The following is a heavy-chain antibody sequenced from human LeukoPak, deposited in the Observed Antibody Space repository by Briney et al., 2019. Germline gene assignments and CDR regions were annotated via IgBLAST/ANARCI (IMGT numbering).Heavy chain of an antibody. V-gene: IGHV4-30-4*02. J-gene: IGHJ6*02. CDR3: ATSIAAASYYGMDV. Sequence: PSETLSLTCSVSGASISSGGYYWSWIRQPPGKGLEWIGYIYHSGTTYYNPSLKSRVTVSVDTSKNQFSLKLTSVTAADTAVYYCATSIAAASYYGMDVWGQGTTVTVSS. D-gene: IGHD6-13*01. CDR2: IYHSGTT. CDR1: GASISSGGYY.